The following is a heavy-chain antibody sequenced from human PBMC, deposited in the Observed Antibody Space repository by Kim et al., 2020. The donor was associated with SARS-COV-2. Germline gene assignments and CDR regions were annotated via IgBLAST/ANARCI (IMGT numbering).Heavy chain of an antibody. CDR3: ARESTSGYYLDVFDT. V-gene: IGHV3-23*01. CDR1: GFTFSDFA. Sequence: GGSLRLSCTASGFTFSDFAMSWVRQAPGKGLEWVSSISCSGSSTYYADSVKGRFTISRDNSKNTLYLQMTSLRAEDTAIYYCARESTSGYYLDVFDTWGQGTMVTVSS. CDR2: ISCSGSST. J-gene: IGHJ3*02. D-gene: IGHD3-22*01.